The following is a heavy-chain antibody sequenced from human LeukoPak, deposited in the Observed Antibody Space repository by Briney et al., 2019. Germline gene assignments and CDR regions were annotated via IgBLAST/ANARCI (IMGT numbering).Heavy chain of an antibody. V-gene: IGHV4-39*07. Sequence: SETLSLTCTVSGGSISSSSYYWGWVRQPPGKGLEWIGSIYYSGSTYYNPSLKSRVTISVDTSKNQFSLKLSSVTAADTAVYYCARGIVDSLDYWGQGTLVTVSS. CDR1: GGSISSSSYY. CDR3: ARGIVDSLDY. J-gene: IGHJ4*02. D-gene: IGHD2-21*01. CDR2: IYYSGST.